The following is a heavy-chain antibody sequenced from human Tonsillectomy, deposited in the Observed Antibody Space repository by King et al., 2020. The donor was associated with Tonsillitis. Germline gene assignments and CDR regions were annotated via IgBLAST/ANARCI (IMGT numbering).Heavy chain of an antibody. Sequence: VQLVESGGGLVKPGGSLRLSCAASGFTFSDYYMSWIRQAPGKGLEWVSYISSSSSYTNYADSVKGRFTISRDNAKNSLYLQMNSLRAEDTAVYYCARDRGRYSSAYYYYGMDVWGQGTTVTVSS. D-gene: IGHD1-26*01. V-gene: IGHV3-11*06. CDR1: GFTFSDYY. CDR3: ARDRGRYSSAYYYYGMDV. CDR2: ISSSSSYT. J-gene: IGHJ6*02.